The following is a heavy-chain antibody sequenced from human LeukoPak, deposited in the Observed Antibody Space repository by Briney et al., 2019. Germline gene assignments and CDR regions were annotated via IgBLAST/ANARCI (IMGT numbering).Heavy chain of an antibody. CDR3: VRHALNFHSWFDS. CDR1: GFTFSNYW. J-gene: IGHJ5*01. D-gene: IGHD2/OR15-2a*01. V-gene: IGHV3-74*01. CDR2: IDSDGSST. Sequence: GRSLRLSCAASGFTFSNYWMHWVRQAPGKGLLWVSRIDSDGSSTTYADSVKGRFTTSRDNSKNTLYLQMNSLRVEDTAVYYSVRHALNFHSWFDSWGQGTLVSVSS.